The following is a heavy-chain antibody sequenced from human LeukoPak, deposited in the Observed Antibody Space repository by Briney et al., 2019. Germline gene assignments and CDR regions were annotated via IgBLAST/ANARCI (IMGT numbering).Heavy chain of an antibody. Sequence: GGSLRLSCAASGFTFSSYSMSWVRQAPGKGLEWVSYISSSSSTIYYADSVKGRFTISRDNAKNTLYLQMNSLRAEDTAVYYCARDQGDIVVVVYYYYYGMDVWGQGTTVTVSS. V-gene: IGHV3-48*01. D-gene: IGHD2-15*01. CDR1: GFTFSSYS. J-gene: IGHJ6*02. CDR3: ARDQGDIVVVVYYYYYGMDV. CDR2: ISSSSSTI.